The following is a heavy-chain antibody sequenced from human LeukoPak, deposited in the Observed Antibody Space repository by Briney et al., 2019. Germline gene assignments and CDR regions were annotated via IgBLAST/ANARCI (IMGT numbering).Heavy chain of an antibody. CDR1: GFTFDDYA. J-gene: IGHJ4*02. CDR3: AKDIWRTVGGSFDY. V-gene: IGHV3-9*01. Sequence: GRSLRLSCAASGFTFDDYAMHWVRQAPGKGLEWVSGISWNSGSIGYADSVKGRFTISRDNAKNSLYLQMNSLRAEDTALYYCAKDIWRTVGGSFDYWGQGTLVTVTS. D-gene: IGHD4-23*01. CDR2: ISWNSGSI.